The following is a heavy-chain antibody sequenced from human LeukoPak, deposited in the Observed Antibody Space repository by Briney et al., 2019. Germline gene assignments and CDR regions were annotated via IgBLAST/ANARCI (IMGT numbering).Heavy chain of an antibody. V-gene: IGHV4-30-2*01. CDR2: IYHSGST. J-gene: IGHJ3*02. CDR1: GGSISSGDYY. D-gene: IGHD5-18*01. Sequence: SQTLSLTCTVSGGSISSGDYYWSWIRQPPGKGLEWIGYIYHSGSTYYNPTLKSRVTISVDRSKNQFSLKLSSVTAADTAVYYCARVNRGYDAFGIWGQGTMVTVSS. CDR3: ARVNRGYDAFGI.